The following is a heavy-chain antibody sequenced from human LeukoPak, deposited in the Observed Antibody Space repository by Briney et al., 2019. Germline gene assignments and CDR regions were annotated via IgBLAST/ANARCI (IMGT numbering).Heavy chain of an antibody. CDR3: ARHTDYSDAFDI. CDR2: IYHSGST. J-gene: IGHJ3*02. Sequence: PSETLSLTCAVSSYSISSGYYWGWIRQPPGKGLEWIGSIYHSGSTYYNPSLKSRVTISVDTSKNQFSLKLSSVTAADTAVYYCARHTDYSDAFDIWGQGTMVTVSS. V-gene: IGHV4-38-2*01. D-gene: IGHD4-11*01. CDR1: SYSISSGYY.